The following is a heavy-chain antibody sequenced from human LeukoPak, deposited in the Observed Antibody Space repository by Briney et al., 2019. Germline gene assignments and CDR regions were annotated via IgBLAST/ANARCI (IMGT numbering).Heavy chain of an antibody. CDR2: IYYSGST. CDR1: GGSLSSSSYY. D-gene: IGHD3-10*01. V-gene: IGHV4-39*01. Sequence: PSETLSLTCTVSGGSLSSSSYYWGWIRQPPGKGLEWIGSIYYSGSTYYNPSLKSRVTISVDTSKNQFSLKLSSVTAADTAVYYCARGFGELLSIPQTYYFDYWGQGTLVTVSS. CDR3: ARGFGELLSIPQTYYFDY. J-gene: IGHJ4*02.